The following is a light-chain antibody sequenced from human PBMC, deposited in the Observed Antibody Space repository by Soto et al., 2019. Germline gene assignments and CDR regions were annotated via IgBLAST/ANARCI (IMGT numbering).Light chain of an antibody. V-gene: IGLV2-14*01. J-gene: IGLJ1*01. CDR1: SSDVGGYNY. CDR2: DVS. CDR3: SSYTSSSAFCYV. Sequence: SVLTQPASVSGSPGQSITISCTGTSSDVGGYNYVSWYQQHPGKAPKLMIYDVSNRPSGVSNRFSGSKSGNTASLTISGLQAEDEADYYCSSYTSSSAFCYVFGTGTKVTVL.